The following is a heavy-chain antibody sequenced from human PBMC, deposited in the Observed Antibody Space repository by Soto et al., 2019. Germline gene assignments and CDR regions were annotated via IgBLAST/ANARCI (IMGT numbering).Heavy chain of an antibody. CDR3: AKAWEAYYYYYGMDV. Sequence: EVQLLESGGGLVQPGGSLRLSCAASGFTFSSYAMTWVRQAPGKGLEWVSAISGSGGSTYYADSVKGRFTISRDNSKNTLYLQMNSLRAEDTAVYYCAKAWEAYYYYYGMDVWGQGTTVTVSS. V-gene: IGHV3-23*01. CDR2: ISGSGGST. J-gene: IGHJ6*02. CDR1: GFTFSSYA. D-gene: IGHD1-26*01.